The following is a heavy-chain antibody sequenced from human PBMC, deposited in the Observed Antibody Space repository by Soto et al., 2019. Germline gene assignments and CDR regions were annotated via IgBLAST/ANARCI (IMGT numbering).Heavy chain of an antibody. Sequence: ASVKVSCKASGYTFTSYAMHWVRQAPGQRLEWMGWINAGNGNTKYSQKFQGRVTITRDTSASTAYMELSSLRSEDTAVYYCARDVHAGIYYDTNGGFDYWGQGTLVTVSS. CDR1: GYTFTSYA. CDR3: ARDVHAGIYYDTNGGFDY. D-gene: IGHD3-22*01. V-gene: IGHV1-3*01. CDR2: INAGNGNT. J-gene: IGHJ4*02.